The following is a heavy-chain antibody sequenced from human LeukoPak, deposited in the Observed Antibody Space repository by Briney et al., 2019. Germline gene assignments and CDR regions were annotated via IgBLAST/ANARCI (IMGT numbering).Heavy chain of an antibody. Sequence: GGSLRLSCAASGFTFSSYGMSWVRQAPGKGLEWVSAISGGVGSTYYADSVKGRFTISRDNSKNTLYLQMNSLRAEDTAVYYCAKGGPFSTSSQKYFDPWGQGFLVIVS. CDR3: AKGGPFSTSSQKYFDP. D-gene: IGHD6-6*01. CDR1: GFTFSSYG. J-gene: IGHJ5*02. CDR2: ISGGVGST. V-gene: IGHV3-23*01.